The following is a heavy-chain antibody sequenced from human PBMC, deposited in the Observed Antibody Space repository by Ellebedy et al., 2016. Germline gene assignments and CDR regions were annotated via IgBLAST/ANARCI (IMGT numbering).Heavy chain of an antibody. CDR1: GFIFSDYY. Sequence: GESLKISXAASGFIFSDYYMSWIRQAPGKGLEWVSYISSSGSMMHYADSVKGRVTISRDNAKNSLYLQMNSLRAEDTAVYYCTRGGDYDSSVPLDYWGQGTLVTVSS. CDR3: TRGGDYDSSVPLDY. CDR2: ISSSGSMM. J-gene: IGHJ4*02. V-gene: IGHV3-11*01. D-gene: IGHD3-22*01.